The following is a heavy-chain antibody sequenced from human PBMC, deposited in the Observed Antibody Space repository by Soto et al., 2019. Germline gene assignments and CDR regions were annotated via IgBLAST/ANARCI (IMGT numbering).Heavy chain of an antibody. J-gene: IGHJ2*01. Sequence: PGKGLEWVSTISGGGSITYYADSLKGRFTISRDNSKNTLYLQINSLRAEDTAVYFFFFKKDDGIRDTVPVSALLLNRSSDL. CDR2: ISGGGSIT. D-gene: IGHD2-21*02. CDR3: FFKKDDGIRDTVPVSALLLNRSSDL. V-gene: IGHV3-23*01.